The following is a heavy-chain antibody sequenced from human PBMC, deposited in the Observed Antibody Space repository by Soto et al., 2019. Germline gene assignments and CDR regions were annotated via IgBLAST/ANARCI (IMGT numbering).Heavy chain of an antibody. V-gene: IGHV4-59*01. CDR1: GGSISSYY. J-gene: IGHJ6*03. CDR3: ARGAYYDFWSGYSYYYYYMDV. Sequence: SETLSLTCTVSGGSISSYYWSWIRQPPGKGLEWIGYIYYSGSTNYNPSLKSRVTISVDTSKNQFSLKLSSVTAADTAVYYCARGAYYDFWSGYSYYYYYMDVRGKGTTVTVSS. D-gene: IGHD3-3*01. CDR2: IYYSGST.